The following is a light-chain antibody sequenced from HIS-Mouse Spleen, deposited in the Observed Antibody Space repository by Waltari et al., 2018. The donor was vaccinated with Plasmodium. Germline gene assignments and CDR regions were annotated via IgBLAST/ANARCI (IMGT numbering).Light chain of an antibody. J-gene: IGLJ3*02. CDR3: YSTDSSGNHRV. CDR1: ALPNKY. Sequence: SYELTQPPSVSVSPGQTARITCSGAALPNKYAYWYQQKSGQAPVLVIYEDSKRPSGIPERFSGSSAGTMATLTISGAQVEDEADYYWYSTDSSGNHRVFGGGTKLTVL. V-gene: IGLV3-10*01. CDR2: EDS.